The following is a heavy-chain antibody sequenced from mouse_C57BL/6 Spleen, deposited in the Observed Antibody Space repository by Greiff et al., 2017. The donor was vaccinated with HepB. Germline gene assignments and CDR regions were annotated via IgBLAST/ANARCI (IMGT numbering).Heavy chain of an antibody. J-gene: IGHJ3*01. D-gene: IGHD2-5*01. CDR3: ARAATIVKDGFAY. Sequence: VQLQQPGAELVKPGASVKLSCKASGYTFTSYWMHWVKQRPGQGLEWIGMIHPNSGSTNYNEKFKSKATLTVDKSSSTAYMQLSSLTSEDSAVYYGARAATIVKDGFAYWGQGTLVTVSA. CDR2: IHPNSGST. V-gene: IGHV1-64*01. CDR1: GYTFTSYW.